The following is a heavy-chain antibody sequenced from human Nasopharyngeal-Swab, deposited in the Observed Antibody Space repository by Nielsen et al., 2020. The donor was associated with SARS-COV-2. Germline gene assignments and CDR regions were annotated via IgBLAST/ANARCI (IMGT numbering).Heavy chain of an antibody. V-gene: IGHV4-39*01. CDR2: IYYSGTT. CDR3: ARHEFCRGFCSKGGFDS. J-gene: IGHJ4*02. D-gene: IGHD3/OR15-3a*01. Sequence: WIRQSPGKGLEWIGSIYYSGTTTYNPSLKSRVTVSLDTTKNLFSLELTSVTVADTALYYCARHEFCRGFCSKGGFDSWGQGTLVTVSS.